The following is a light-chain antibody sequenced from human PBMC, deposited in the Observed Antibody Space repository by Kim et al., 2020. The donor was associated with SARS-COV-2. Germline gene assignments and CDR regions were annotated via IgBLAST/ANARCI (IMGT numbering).Light chain of an antibody. V-gene: IGKV1-39*01. CDR2: TAS. Sequence: DIQMTQSPSSLSASIGDRVTITCRASQKIDTYLNWYQQKPGRPPKFLIYTASTLRSGVPSRFSGSGSGTDFTLTISSLQPEDSGTYYCQQSDSTPWTFGQGNKVDIK. CDR3: QQSDSTPWT. J-gene: IGKJ1*01. CDR1: QKIDTY.